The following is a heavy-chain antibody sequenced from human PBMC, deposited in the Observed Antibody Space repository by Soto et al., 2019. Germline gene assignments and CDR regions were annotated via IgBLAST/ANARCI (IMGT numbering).Heavy chain of an antibody. V-gene: IGHV4-39*01. D-gene: IGHD2-15*01. CDR2: IYYSGST. CDR1: GGSISSSSYY. J-gene: IGHJ6*04. CDR3: ARLAVRVVVVVAATGFLDV. Sequence: SETLSLTCTVSGGSISSSSYYWGWIRQPPGKGLEWIGSIYYSGSTYYNPSLKSRVTISVDTSKNQFSLKLSSVTAADTAVYYCARLAVRVVVVVAATGFLDVWGKGTTVTVSS.